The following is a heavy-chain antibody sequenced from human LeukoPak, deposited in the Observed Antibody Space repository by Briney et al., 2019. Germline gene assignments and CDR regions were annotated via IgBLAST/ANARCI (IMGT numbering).Heavy chain of an antibody. Sequence: GGSLRLSCAASGFIFSRNSMNWVRQAPGKGLEWVSAISGTAGSTYYADSVKGRFTISRDNSKNTLYLQMNSLRAEDTAVYYCAQDKYSYGFGPFDYWGQGTLVTASS. CDR1: GFIFSRNS. CDR2: ISGTAGST. CDR3: AQDKYSYGFGPFDY. V-gene: IGHV3-23*01. J-gene: IGHJ4*02. D-gene: IGHD5-18*01.